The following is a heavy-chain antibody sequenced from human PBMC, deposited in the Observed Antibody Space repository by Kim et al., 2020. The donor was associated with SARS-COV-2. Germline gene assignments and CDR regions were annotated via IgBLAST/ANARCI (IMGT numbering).Heavy chain of an antibody. CDR1: GFTFSSYW. CDR3: ARGASGYNYGQSGAFDP. J-gene: IGHJ5*02. CDR2: INSDGSRK. Sequence: GGSLRLSCAASGFTFSSYWMDWVHQTPGKGLVWVSRINSDGSRKNYADSVKGRFTISRDNAKNTLSLQMNSLRAEDTAVYYCARGASGYNYGQSGAFDPWGQGTLVTVSS. D-gene: IGHD5-18*01. V-gene: IGHV3-74*01.